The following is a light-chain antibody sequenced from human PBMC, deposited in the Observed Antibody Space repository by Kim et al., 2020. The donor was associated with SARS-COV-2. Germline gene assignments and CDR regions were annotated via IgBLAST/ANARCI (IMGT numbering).Light chain of an antibody. CDR3: QQDNRFPYT. Sequence: DIQMTQSPSSVSASVGDRVTITCRASQVINSWLAWYQQKPGKAPKLLIYAASTLQTGVPSRFSGSGSGTDFSLTITSLQPEDFATYYCQQDNRFPYTFGQGTKLEIK. V-gene: IGKV1-12*01. CDR1: QVINSW. J-gene: IGKJ2*01. CDR2: AAS.